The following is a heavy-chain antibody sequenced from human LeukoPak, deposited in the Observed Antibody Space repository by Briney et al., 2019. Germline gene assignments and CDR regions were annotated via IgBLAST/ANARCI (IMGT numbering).Heavy chain of an antibody. V-gene: IGHV3-23*01. Sequence: GGSLRLSCAASGFTFSSYAMSWVRQAPGKGLEWVSAISGSGGYTYYADSVKGRFTISRDNSKKTLYLQMNSLRAEDTAVYFCAKDGLGRVVGTTDYFDYWGQGTLVTVSS. J-gene: IGHJ4*02. CDR2: ISGSGGYT. D-gene: IGHD1-26*01. CDR1: GFTFSSYA. CDR3: AKDGLGRVVGTTDYFDY.